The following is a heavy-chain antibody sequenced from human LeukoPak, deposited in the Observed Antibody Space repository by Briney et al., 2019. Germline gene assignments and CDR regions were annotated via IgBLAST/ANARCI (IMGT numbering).Heavy chain of an antibody. CDR1: GYTFTGYG. Sequence: ASVKVSCKASGYTFTGYGITWVRQAPGQGLEWMGWISAYNGNTNYAQKFQGRVTMTTETSTRTAYMELWSLRSDDAAVYYCARIDLAYGSGTYYSSYFEYWGQGTLVTVSS. CDR3: ARIDLAYGSGTYYSSYFEY. CDR2: ISAYNGNT. D-gene: IGHD3-10*01. J-gene: IGHJ4*02. V-gene: IGHV1-18*01.